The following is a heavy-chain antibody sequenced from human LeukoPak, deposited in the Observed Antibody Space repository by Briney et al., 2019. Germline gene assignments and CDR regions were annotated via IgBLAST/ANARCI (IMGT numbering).Heavy chain of an antibody. D-gene: IGHD3/OR15-3a*01. V-gene: IGHV1-2*06. CDR2: INPNSGGT. Sequence: ASVKVSCKASGYTFTSYGISWVRQAPGQGLEWMGRINPNSGGTNYAQKFQGRVTMTRDTSISTAYMELSRLKSDDTAVYYCARVGVDLWFDPWGQGTLVTVSS. J-gene: IGHJ5*02. CDR1: GYTFTSYG. CDR3: ARVGVDLWFDP.